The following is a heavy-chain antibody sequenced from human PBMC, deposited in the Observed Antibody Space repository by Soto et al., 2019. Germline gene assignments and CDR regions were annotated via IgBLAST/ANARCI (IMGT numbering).Heavy chain of an antibody. CDR1: GFTFSSYS. J-gene: IGHJ4*02. CDR3: ARDQFYGDYSGGGDY. D-gene: IGHD4-17*01. CDR2: ISSSSSTI. V-gene: IGHV3-48*01. Sequence: GGSLRLSCAASGFTFSSYSMNWVRQAPGKGLEWVSYISSSSSTIYYADSVKGRFTISRDNAKNSLYLQMNSLRAEDTAVYYCARDQFYGDYSGGGDYWGQGTLVTVSS.